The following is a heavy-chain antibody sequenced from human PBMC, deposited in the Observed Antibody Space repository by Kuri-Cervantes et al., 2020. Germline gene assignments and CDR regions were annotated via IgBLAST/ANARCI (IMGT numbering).Heavy chain of an antibody. Sequence: GESLKISCASSGFTFSSYSMNWVRQAPGKGMERVSYISSSSSYIYDADSVKGRFTISRDNSKNTVYLQMNSVRAEDTAVYYCAKDTGDYFDYWGQGTLVTVSS. CDR1: GFTFSSYS. CDR3: AKDTGDYFDY. V-gene: IGHV3-21*01. D-gene: IGHD1-14*01. J-gene: IGHJ4*02. CDR2: ISSSSSYI.